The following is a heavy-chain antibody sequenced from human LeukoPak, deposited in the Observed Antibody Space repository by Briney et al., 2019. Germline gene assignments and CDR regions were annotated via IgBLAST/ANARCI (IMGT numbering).Heavy chain of an antibody. CDR3: ALSPHIVVVVAATPCYYMDV. D-gene: IGHD2-15*01. V-gene: IGHV1-8*01. CDR2: MNPNSGNT. J-gene: IGHJ6*03. CDR1: GYTFTSYD. Sequence: ASVKVSCKASGYTFTSYDINWVRQATGQGLEWMGWMNPNSGNTGYAQKFQGRATMTRNTSISTAYMELSSLRSEDTAVYYCALSPHIVVVVAATPCYYMDVWGKGTTVTVSS.